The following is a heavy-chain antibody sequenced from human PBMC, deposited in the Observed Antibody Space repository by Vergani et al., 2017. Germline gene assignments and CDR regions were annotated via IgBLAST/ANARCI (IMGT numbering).Heavy chain of an antibody. J-gene: IGHJ4*02. CDR1: GGTFSSYA. CDR3: AKTSAYYYDSSGYYLDY. D-gene: IGHD3-22*01. V-gene: IGHV1-69*01. CDR2: IIPIFGTA. Sequence: QVQLVQSGAEVKKPGSSVKVSCKASGGTFSSYAISWVRQAPGQGLEWMGGIIPIFGTANYAQKFQGRVTITADESTSTAYMELSSLRSEDTAVYYCAKTSAYYYDSSGYYLDYWGQGTLVTVSS.